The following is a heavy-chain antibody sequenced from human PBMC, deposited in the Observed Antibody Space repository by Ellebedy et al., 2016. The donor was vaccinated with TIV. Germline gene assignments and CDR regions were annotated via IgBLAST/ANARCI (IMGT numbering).Heavy chain of an antibody. CDR3: ARKNSSGWTFDY. CDR2: IYSGGST. V-gene: IGHV3-53*01. D-gene: IGHD6-19*01. Sequence: GESLKISCAASGFPVSRNYMSCVRQAPGKGLEWVSVIYSGGSTYYADSVKGRFTISRDNSKNTLYLQMNSLRAEDTAVYYGARKNSSGWTFDYWGQGTLVTVSS. J-gene: IGHJ4*02. CDR1: GFPVSRNY.